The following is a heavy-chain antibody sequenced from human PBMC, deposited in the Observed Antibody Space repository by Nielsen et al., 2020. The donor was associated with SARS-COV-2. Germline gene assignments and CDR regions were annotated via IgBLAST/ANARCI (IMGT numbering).Heavy chain of an antibody. D-gene: IGHD4/OR15-4a*01. J-gene: IGHJ3*02. CDR2: INHSGDT. Sequence: SETLSLTCAVSGGSFTAYYWSWIRQPPGKGLEWIGEINHSGDTNNNPSLKSRVTMSVDTSKNQFSLKLSSVTAADTAVYYCAGCYHAFDIWGQGTMVTVSS. CDR3: AGCYHAFDI. V-gene: IGHV4-34*01. CDR1: GGSFTAYY.